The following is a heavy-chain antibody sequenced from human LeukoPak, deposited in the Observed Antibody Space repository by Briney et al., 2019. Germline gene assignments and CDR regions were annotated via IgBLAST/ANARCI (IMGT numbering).Heavy chain of an antibody. J-gene: IGHJ1*01. V-gene: IGHV1-8*01. D-gene: IGHD6-13*01. CDR3: ARGGLLAAARRGYFQH. CDR2: MNPNSGNT. CDR1: GYTFTSYD. Sequence: ASVKVSCKASGYTFTSYDINWVRQATGQGLEWMGWMNPNSGNTGYAQKFQGRVTMTRNTSISTAYMELSSLRSEDTAVYYCARGGLLAAARRGYFQHWGQRALVTVSS.